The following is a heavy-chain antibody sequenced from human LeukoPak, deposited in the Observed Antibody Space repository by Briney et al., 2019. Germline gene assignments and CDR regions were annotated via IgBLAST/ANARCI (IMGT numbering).Heavy chain of an antibody. J-gene: IGHJ4*02. V-gene: IGHV4-38-2*02. D-gene: IGHD3-22*01. Sequence: SETLSLTXTVSSYSIRSDYYWGWIRQTPGKGLECIASINHSGITYYNPSLKSRVTISVDMSKNQFSLKLTSVTAADTAVYYCGRDRPSGYYDYWGQGILVTASS. CDR2: INHSGIT. CDR3: GRDRPSGYYDY. CDR1: SYSIRSDYY.